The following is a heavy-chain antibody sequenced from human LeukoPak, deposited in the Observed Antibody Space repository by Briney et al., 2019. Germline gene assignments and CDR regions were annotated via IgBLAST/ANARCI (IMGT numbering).Heavy chain of an antibody. J-gene: IGHJ5*02. CDR1: GFTFSSYA. V-gene: IGHV4-39*01. D-gene: IGHD3-16*02. Sequence: GSLRLSCAASGFTFSSYAMSWVRQAPGKGLEWIGSIYYSGSTYYNPSLKSRVTTSVDTSKNQFSLKLSSVTAADTAVYYCARHLPPPSSYNWFDPWGQGTLVTVSS. CDR3: ARHLPPPSSYNWFDP. CDR2: IYYSGST.